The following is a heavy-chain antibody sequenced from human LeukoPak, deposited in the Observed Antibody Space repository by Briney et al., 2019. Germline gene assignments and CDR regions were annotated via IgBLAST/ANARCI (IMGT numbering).Heavy chain of an antibody. J-gene: IGHJ3*02. CDR2: ISYDGSNK. V-gene: IGHV3-30*03. CDR1: GFTFSSYG. CDR3: ARVRRISGSYSGSHDAFDI. D-gene: IGHD1-26*01. Sequence: PGRSLRLSCAASGFTFSSYGMHWVRQAPGKGLEWVAVISYDGSNKYYADSVKGRFTISRDNSKNTLYLQMNSLRAEDTAVYYCARVRRISGSYSGSHDAFDIWGQGTMVTVSS.